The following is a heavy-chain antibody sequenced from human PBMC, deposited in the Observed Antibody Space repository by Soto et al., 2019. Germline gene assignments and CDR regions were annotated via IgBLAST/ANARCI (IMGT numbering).Heavy chain of an antibody. CDR1: GYSFTTYW. CDR3: ARHEATYYNFYGMDV. V-gene: IGHV5-51*01. J-gene: IGHJ6*02. CDR2: IHPGESDT. Sequence: GASLNISCQSYGYSFTTYWIAWVRQMPGKGLEWMGSIHPGESDTRYSPSFQGQVTISADRSITTAYLQWSSLKASDTAMYYCARHEATYYNFYGMDVGGQGTTVNVSS.